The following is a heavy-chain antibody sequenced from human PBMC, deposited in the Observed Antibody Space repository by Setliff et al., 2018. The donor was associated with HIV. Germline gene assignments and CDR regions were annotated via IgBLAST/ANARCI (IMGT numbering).Heavy chain of an antibody. CDR3: ARDSGYNSFDY. J-gene: IGHJ4*02. CDR1: GFTFSSHG. V-gene: IGHV3-30*02. CDR2: IWYDGSKK. D-gene: IGHD2-2*02. Sequence: GGSLRLSCAASGFTFSSHGMHWVRRAPGKGLECVANIWYDGSKKYYADSVKGRFTISRDNSKNTLYLQMNSLRPEDTAVYYCARDSGYNSFDYWGQGTLVTVSS.